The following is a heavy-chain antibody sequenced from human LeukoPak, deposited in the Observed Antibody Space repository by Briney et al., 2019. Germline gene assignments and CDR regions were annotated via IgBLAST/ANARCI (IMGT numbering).Heavy chain of an antibody. CDR2: ISAYNGNT. CDR1: GYTFTSYG. CDR3: ARDLPQAGALDY. V-gene: IGHV1-18*01. D-gene: IGHD6-19*01. J-gene: IGHJ4*02. Sequence: ASVTVSCKASGYTFTSYGISWVRQAPGQGLEWMGWISAYNGNTNYAQKLQGRVTMTTDTSTSTAYMELRSLRSDDTAVYYCARDLPQAGALDYWGQGTLVTVSS.